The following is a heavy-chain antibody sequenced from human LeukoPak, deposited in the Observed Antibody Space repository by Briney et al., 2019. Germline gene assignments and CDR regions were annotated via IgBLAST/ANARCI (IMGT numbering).Heavy chain of an antibody. Sequence: AGGSLRLSCAASGLIFSDHYIDWVRQAPGKGLAWDGRSRNKANSYTTEYAASVKGRFTISRDDSKNSLYLQMNSLKTEDTAVYYCAPGGDYCSSSSCPSWGQGTIVTVSS. V-gene: IGHV3-72*01. CDR3: APGGDYCSSSSCPS. CDR1: GLIFSDHY. CDR2: SRNKANSYTT. D-gene: IGHD2-2*01. J-gene: IGHJ3*01.